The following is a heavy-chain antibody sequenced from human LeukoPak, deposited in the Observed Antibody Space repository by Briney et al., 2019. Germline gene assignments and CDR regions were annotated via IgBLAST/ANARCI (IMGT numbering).Heavy chain of an antibody. CDR3: ARDPSNPTAFDY. D-gene: IGHD6-6*01. CDR1: GFTVSDTY. CDR2: INSGWNT. Sequence: GGSLRLSCAASGFTVSDTYMSWVRQAPGKGLEWVSFINSGWNTHYADSVKGRFTISRGNSKNTLYLQMNSLRAEGTAVYYCARDPSNPTAFDYWGQGTLVTVSS. J-gene: IGHJ4*02. V-gene: IGHV3-66*02.